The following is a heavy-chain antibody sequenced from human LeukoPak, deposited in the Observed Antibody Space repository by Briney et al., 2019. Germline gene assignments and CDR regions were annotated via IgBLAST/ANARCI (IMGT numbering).Heavy chain of an antibody. D-gene: IGHD3-22*01. CDR1: GGSISSGSYY. Sequence: SETLSLTCTVSGGSISSGSYYWGWIRQPPGKGLEWIGSIYYSGSTYYNPSLKSRVTISVDTSNDQFSLKLSSLTAADTAVYYCARDWDSSGYFDYWGQGTLVTVSS. J-gene: IGHJ4*02. CDR2: IYYSGST. CDR3: ARDWDSSGYFDY. V-gene: IGHV4-39*02.